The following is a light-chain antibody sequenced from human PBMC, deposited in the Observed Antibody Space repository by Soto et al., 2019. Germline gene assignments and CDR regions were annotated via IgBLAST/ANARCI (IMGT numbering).Light chain of an antibody. CDR1: QRIASY. CDR2: TAS. V-gene: IGKV1-39*01. J-gene: IGKJ2*01. Sequence: DIQMTQSPSSLSASVGDRVTITCRASQRIASYLNWYQQKPGKAPKVLIYTASSLQNWVPSRFSGSGSGTDFTLTISSLQPEDFATYYCQQSYIMPYTFGQGTKLEI. CDR3: QQSYIMPYT.